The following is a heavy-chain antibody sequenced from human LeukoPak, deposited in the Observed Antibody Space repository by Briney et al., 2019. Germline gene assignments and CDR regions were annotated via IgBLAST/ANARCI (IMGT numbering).Heavy chain of an antibody. CDR2: ISGSGGST. J-gene: IGHJ4*02. D-gene: IGHD3-3*01. V-gene: IGHV3-23*01. CDR3: ARPIGLRFLEWFPVGYFDY. Sequence: QSGGSLRLSCAASGFTFSSYGMHWVRQAPGKGLEWVSAISGSGGSTYYADSVKGRFTISRDNSKNTLYLQMNSLRAEDTAVYYCARPIGLRFLEWFPVGYFDYWGQGTLVTVSS. CDR1: GFTFSSYG.